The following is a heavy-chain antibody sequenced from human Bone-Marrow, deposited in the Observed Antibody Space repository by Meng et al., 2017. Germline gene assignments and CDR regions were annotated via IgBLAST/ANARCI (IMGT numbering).Heavy chain of an antibody. V-gene: IGHV3-23*01. J-gene: IGHJ4*02. Sequence: GESLKISCAASGFTFDEYGMSWVRQAPGKGLEWVSAISGSGGSTYYADSVKGRFTISRDNSKNTLYLQMNSLRAEDTAVYYCAKWQYYYDSSGYNGADYWGQGTLVTVSS. D-gene: IGHD3-22*01. CDR1: GFTFDEYG. CDR2: ISGSGGST. CDR3: AKWQYYYDSSGYNGADY.